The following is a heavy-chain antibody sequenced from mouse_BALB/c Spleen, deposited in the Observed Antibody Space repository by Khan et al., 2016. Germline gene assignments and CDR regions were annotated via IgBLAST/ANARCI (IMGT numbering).Heavy chain of an antibody. Sequence: VQLQQSGPDLVKPGASVKISCTASGYSFNGYYIYWVQQSPGKSLEWIGRVNPNNGGTSYNQKFKGKAVLTIDKSSNTPYMDIHSLTSEDSAVYSFPRDAMDYWGQGTSITVSS. CDR3: PRDAMDY. CDR2: VNPNNGGT. D-gene: IGHD3-1*01. CDR1: GYSFNGYY. V-gene: IGHV1-34*02. J-gene: IGHJ4*01.